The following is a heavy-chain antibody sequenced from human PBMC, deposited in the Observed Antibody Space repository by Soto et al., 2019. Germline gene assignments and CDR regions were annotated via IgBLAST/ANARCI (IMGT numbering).Heavy chain of an antibody. J-gene: IGHJ4*02. D-gene: IGHD2-15*01. CDR2: ISYDGSKK. CDR3: AKDSAAGGSPFDY. CDR1: GFIFSNYG. V-gene: IGHV3-30*18. Sequence: PGGSLRLSCAASGFIFSNYGIHWVRKAPGKGLEWVAVISYDGSKKLYADSVRGRLTISRDNSKNTVSLQMNSLRAEDTAVYYCAKDSAAGGSPFDYWGQGTLVTVSS.